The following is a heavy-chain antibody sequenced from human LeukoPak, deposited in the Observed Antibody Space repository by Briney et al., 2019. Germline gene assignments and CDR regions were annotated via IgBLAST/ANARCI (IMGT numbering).Heavy chain of an antibody. CDR1: GFTFNVAW. J-gene: IGHJ4*02. CDR2: SHNTGSGWTT. Sequence: GGSLRLSCATSGFTFNVAWMNWVRQAPGKGLEWVGRSHNTGSGWTTDYGAPVKGRFTILRDDSKRTVYLQMNSLKTEDTAVYYCIRVKSWDTRFYLDSWGQGTLVTVSS. CDR3: IRVKSWDTRFYLDS. D-gene: IGHD1-26*01. V-gene: IGHV3-15*01.